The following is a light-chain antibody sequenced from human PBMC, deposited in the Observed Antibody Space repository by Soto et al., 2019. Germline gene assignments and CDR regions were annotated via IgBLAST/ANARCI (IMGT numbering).Light chain of an antibody. CDR2: EV. J-gene: IGLJ3*02. CDR3: SSYAGSGNWV. Sequence: QSALTQPPSASGSPGQSVTISCTGASSDVGGYNSVSWYQQHPGKAPKLILSEVNSGVPDRFSGSKSGNTASLTVSGLQAEDEADYYFSSYAGSGNWVFGGGTKLTVL. V-gene: IGLV2-8*01. CDR1: SSDVGGYNS.